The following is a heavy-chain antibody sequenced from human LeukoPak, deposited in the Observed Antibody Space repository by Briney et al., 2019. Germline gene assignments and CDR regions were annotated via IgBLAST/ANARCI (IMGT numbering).Heavy chain of an antibody. Sequence: ASVKVSCKTSGYTFSDHYVQWLRQAPGQGLEWMGWINPYNGDTSSSQKFQGRVTMTMDTSIATAYLELTGLISDDTAIYYCAREGRGSGHW. V-gene: IGHV1-2*02. J-gene: IGHJ1*01. CDR1: GYTFSDHY. CDR2: INPYNGDT. CDR3: AREGRGSGH. D-gene: IGHD3-10*01.